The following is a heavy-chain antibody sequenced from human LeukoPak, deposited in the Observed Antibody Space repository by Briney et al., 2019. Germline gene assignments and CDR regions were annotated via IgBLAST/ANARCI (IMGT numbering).Heavy chain of an antibody. CDR3: ASGTCDGPLYGTYWYFHV. CDR2: IYSNGNT. CDR1: GSSINNNY. D-gene: IGHD1-14*01. J-gene: IGHJ2*01. Sequence: SETLSLTCAVSGSSINNNYWTWVRQPPGKGLEWVGYIYSNGNTNYYPSPKSRVTTSIKTTKNQLSLLLTSMPAADPAVVYYASGTCDGPLYGTYWYFHVWGRGTLVTVSS. V-gene: IGHV4-59*01.